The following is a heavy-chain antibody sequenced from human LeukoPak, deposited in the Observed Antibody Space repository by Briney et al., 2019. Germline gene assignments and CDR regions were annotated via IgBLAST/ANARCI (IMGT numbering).Heavy chain of an antibody. CDR3: ARSSIAVAGTENAFDI. D-gene: IGHD6-19*01. Sequence: PSKTLSLTCAVYGGSFSGYYWSWIRQPPGKGLEWIGEINHSGSTNYNPSLKSRVTISVDTSKNQFSLKLSSVTAADTAVYYCARSSIAVAGTENAFDIWGQGTMVTVSS. CDR1: GGSFSGYY. CDR2: INHSGST. V-gene: IGHV4-34*01. J-gene: IGHJ3*02.